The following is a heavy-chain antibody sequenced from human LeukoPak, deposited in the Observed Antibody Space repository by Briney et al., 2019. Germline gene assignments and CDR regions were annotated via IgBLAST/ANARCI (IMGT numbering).Heavy chain of an antibody. Sequence: SETLSLTCTVSGGSISSGGYYWSWIRQPPGTGLEWIGYIYHSGSTYYNPSLKSRVTISVDRSKNQFSLKLSSVTAADTAVYYCARGGGEVVPAAMFDPWGQGTLVTVSS. CDR1: GGSISSGGYY. CDR2: IYHSGST. D-gene: IGHD2-2*01. V-gene: IGHV4-30-2*01. J-gene: IGHJ5*02. CDR3: ARGGGEVVPAAMFDP.